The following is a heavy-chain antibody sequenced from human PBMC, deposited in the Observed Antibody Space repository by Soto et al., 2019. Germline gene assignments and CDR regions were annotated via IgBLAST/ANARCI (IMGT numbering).Heavy chain of an antibody. Sequence: GSLRLSCAASGFTVSSNYMSWVRQAPGKGLEWVSVIYSGGSTYYADSVKGRFTISRDNSKNTLYPQMNSLRAEDTAVYYCARAKYDSSGLDYWGQGTLVTVSS. CDR2: IYSGGST. CDR3: ARAKYDSSGLDY. D-gene: IGHD3-22*01. CDR1: GFTVSSNY. V-gene: IGHV3-53*01. J-gene: IGHJ4*02.